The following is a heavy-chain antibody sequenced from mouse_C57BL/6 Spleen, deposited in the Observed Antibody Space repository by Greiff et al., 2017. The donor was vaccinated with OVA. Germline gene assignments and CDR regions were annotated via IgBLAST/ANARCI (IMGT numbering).Heavy chain of an antibody. Sequence: QVQLQQPGAELVRPGSSVKLSCKASGYTFTSYWMHWVKQRPIQGLEWIGNIDPYDSETHYNQKFKDKATLTVDKSSSTAYMQLSSLTSEDSAVYYCAKGIYGYDGGFDYWGQGTTLTVSS. CDR2: IDPYDSET. J-gene: IGHJ2*01. CDR3: AKGIYGYDGGFDY. V-gene: IGHV1-52*01. CDR1: GYTFTSYW. D-gene: IGHD2-2*01.